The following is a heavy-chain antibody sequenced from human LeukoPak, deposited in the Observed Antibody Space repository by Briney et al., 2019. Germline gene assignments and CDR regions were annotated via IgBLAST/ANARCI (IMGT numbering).Heavy chain of an antibody. CDR3: ARVDEGGYYYYGMDV. CDR1: GGSISSGGYY. Sequence: SETLSLTCTVSGGSISSGGYYWSWIRQHPGRGLEWIGYIYHSGSTNYNPSLKSRVTISVDTSKNQFSLKLSSVTAADTAVYYCARVDEGGYYYYGMDVWGQGTTVTVSS. D-gene: IGHD3-16*01. V-gene: IGHV4-61*08. CDR2: IYHSGST. J-gene: IGHJ6*02.